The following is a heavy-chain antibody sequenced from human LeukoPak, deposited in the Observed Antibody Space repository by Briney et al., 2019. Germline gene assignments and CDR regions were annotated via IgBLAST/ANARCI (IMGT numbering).Heavy chain of an antibody. CDR1: GFTFSSYA. CDR2: ISSNGGST. V-gene: IGHV3-64D*06. Sequence: QSGGSLRLSCSASGFTFSSYAMHWVRQAPGKGLEYVSAISSNGGSTYYADSVKGRFTISRDNSKNTLYLQMSSLRAEDTAVYYCVNARFLEWARIDYWGQGTLVTVSS. CDR3: VNARFLEWARIDY. J-gene: IGHJ4*02. D-gene: IGHD3-3*01.